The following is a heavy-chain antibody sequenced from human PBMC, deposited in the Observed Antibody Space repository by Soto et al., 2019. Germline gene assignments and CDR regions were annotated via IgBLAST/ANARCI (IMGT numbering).Heavy chain of an antibody. CDR3: ARDYYGSGSWVDV. V-gene: IGHV4-31*03. D-gene: IGHD3-10*01. J-gene: IGHJ6*02. Sequence: QVQLQESGPGLVKPSQTLSLTCSVSGVSINTGGYYWSWIRQHPGKGLEWIGYIYYSGSTNYNPSLKSRVTMSVDTSKNQFSLKLSSVTAADTAVYYCARDYYGSGSWVDVWGQGTTVTVSS. CDR1: GVSINTGGYY. CDR2: IYYSGST.